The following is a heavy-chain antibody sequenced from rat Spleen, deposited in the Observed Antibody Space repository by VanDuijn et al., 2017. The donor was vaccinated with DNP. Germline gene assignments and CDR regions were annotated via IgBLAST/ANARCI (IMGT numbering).Heavy chain of an antibody. CDR3: TTRGIYGGYDY. CDR2: IIYDGSSA. D-gene: IGHD1-11*01. V-gene: IGHV5S10*01. Sequence: EVQLVESGGGLVQPGHSLRLSCAASGFIFSDYAMAWVRQSPKMGLEWVATIIYDGSSAFYRDSVTGRFTISRDFAKTTLYLQMDSLRSEDSDTYYCTTRGIYGGYDYWGQGVMVTVSS. J-gene: IGHJ2*01. CDR1: GFIFSDYA.